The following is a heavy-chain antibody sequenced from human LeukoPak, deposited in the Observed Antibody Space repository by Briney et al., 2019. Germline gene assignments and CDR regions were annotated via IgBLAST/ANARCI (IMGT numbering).Heavy chain of an antibody. Sequence: GGSLRLSCAASGFTFSSYSMNWVRQAPGKGLEWVSGFSGSGGITYYADSVKGRFTISRDNSKNTLYLQMNSLRAEDTAVYYCAKNVGYDYPNPFDYWGQGTLVTVSS. D-gene: IGHD5-12*01. CDR1: GFTFSSYS. CDR3: AKNVGYDYPNPFDY. V-gene: IGHV3-23*01. CDR2: FSGSGGIT. J-gene: IGHJ4*02.